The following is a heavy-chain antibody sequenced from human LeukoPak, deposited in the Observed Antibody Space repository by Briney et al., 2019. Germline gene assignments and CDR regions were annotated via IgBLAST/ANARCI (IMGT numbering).Heavy chain of an antibody. CDR3: ARDLWGYSYGPPGDY. D-gene: IGHD5-18*01. CDR1: RYTFTGYY. J-gene: IGHJ4*02. Sequence: ASVKVSCKASRYTFTGYYMHWVRQAPGQGLEWMGWINPNSGGTYYAQKFQGRVTMTRDTSITTVYLELSRLRSDDTAVYYCARDLWGYSYGPPGDYWGQGTLVTVSS. V-gene: IGHV1-2*02. CDR2: INPNSGGT.